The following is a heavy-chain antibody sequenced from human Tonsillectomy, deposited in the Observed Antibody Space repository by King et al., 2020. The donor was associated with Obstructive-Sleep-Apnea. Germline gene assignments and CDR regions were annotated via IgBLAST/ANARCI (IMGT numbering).Heavy chain of an antibody. CDR3: AAEGPDYDY. J-gene: IGHJ4*02. CDR1: GYIFTRYA. V-gene: IGHV1-3*01. D-gene: IGHD4-11*01. CDR2: INSTNSNT. Sequence: QLVQSGAEVKKPGASVKISCKTSGYIFTRYARMRQLPVQMLLWMGWINSTNSNTKYLQKFQGRVAITRDTSATTAYMEMTNRTSKDTAVYYCAAEGPDYDYWGQGTLVTVSS.